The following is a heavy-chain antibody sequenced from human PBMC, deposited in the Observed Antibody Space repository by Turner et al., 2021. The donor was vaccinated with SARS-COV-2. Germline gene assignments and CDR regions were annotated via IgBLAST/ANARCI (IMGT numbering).Heavy chain of an antibody. Sequence: EVQLVESGGGLVQPGGSLRLSCAASGFTVSSNYMSWVRQAPGNGLEWVSVIYSGGSTFYADSVKGRFTISRHNSKNTLYLQMNSLRAEDTAVYYCARVYGEFFFDYWGQGTLVTVSS. CDR1: GFTVSSNY. CDR2: IYSGGST. V-gene: IGHV3-53*04. CDR3: ARVYGEFFFDY. J-gene: IGHJ4*02. D-gene: IGHD3-10*01.